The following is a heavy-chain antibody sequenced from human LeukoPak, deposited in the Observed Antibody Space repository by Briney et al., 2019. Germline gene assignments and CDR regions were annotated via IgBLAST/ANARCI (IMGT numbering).Heavy chain of an antibody. Sequence: SQTLSLTCTVSGGSISSGSYYWSWIRQPAGKGLEWIGRIYTSGSTNYNPSLKSRVTISVDTSKNQFFLKLSSVTAADTAVHYCARYLLEWLDPWGQGTLVTVSS. D-gene: IGHD2/OR15-2a*01. CDR2: IYTSGST. CDR3: ARYLLEWLDP. CDR1: GGSISSGSYY. J-gene: IGHJ5*02. V-gene: IGHV4-61*02.